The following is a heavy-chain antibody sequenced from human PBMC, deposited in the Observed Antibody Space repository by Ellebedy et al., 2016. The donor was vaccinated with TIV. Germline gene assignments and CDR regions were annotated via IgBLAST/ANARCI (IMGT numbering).Heavy chain of an antibody. Sequence: SETLSLXCAVYGGSFSGYYWTWIRQPPGKGLEWIGEINHSGSTNYNPSLESRVTISVDTSKNQFSLKLSSVTAADTAVYYCARDRWNQQGFDPWGQGTLVTVSS. J-gene: IGHJ5*02. V-gene: IGHV4-34*01. D-gene: IGHD1-1*01. CDR1: GGSFSGYY. CDR2: INHSGST. CDR3: ARDRWNQQGFDP.